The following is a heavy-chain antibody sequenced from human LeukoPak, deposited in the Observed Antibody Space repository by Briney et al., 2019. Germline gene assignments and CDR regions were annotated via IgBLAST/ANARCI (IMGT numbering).Heavy chain of an antibody. D-gene: IGHD3-22*01. CDR1: GYTLTELS. CDR3: ARSYYDSFSRY. J-gene: IGHJ4*02. Sequence: ASVKVSCKVSGYTLTELSMHWVRQAPGQGLEWMGWISAYNGNANYAQKLQGRVTMTTDTSTSTAYMELRSLRSDDTAVYYCARSYYDSFSRYWGQGTLVTVSS. V-gene: IGHV1-18*01. CDR2: ISAYNGNA.